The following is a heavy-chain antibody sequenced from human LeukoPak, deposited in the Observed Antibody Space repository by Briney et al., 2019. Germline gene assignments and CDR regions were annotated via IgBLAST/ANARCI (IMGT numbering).Heavy chain of an antibody. V-gene: IGHV3-23*01. Sequence: PGGSLRLSCVVSGFSFSSYAMSWVRQAPGKGLEWVSTIGNNSGSTYYPDSVKGRFTISRDNSKNTLYLQMNSLRVGDTAIYYCTAREVLWGQGTLVTVSS. D-gene: IGHD2-15*01. CDR3: TAREVL. CDR1: GFSFSSYA. J-gene: IGHJ4*02. CDR2: IGNNSGST.